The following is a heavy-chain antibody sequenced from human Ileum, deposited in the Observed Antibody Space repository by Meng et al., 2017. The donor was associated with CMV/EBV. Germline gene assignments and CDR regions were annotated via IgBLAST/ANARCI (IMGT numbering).Heavy chain of an antibody. CDR2: MNPNSGNT. CDR1: GYTFTSYD. J-gene: IGHJ4*02. D-gene: IGHD6-19*01. V-gene: IGHV1-8*03. CDR3: ARVVAVAGGGFDY. Sequence: CKASGYTFTSYDSNWVRQATGQGLEWMGWMNPNSGNTGYAQKFQGRVTITRNTSISTAYMELSSLRSEDTAVYYCARVVAVAGGGFDYWGQGTLVTVS.